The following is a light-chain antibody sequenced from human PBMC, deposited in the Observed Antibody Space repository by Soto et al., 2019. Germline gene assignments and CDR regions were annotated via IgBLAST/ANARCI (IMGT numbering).Light chain of an antibody. J-gene: IGKJ1*01. CDR1: QSISTY. CDR3: QQSYDARWT. V-gene: IGKV1-39*01. CDR2: AAS. Sequence: DIQMTQSPSSLSASVGDRVSITCRASQSISTYLHWYQQKPGKAPKLLIYAASSLQRGVPSRFGGSGSGTDFNLTISSLQPEDFATYYCQQSYDARWTFGQGTTVEIK.